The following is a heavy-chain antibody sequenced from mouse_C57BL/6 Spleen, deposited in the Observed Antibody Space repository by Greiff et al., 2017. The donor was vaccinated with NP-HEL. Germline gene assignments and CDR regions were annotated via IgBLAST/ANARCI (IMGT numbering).Heavy chain of an antibody. J-gene: IGHJ4*01. V-gene: IGHV1-52*01. CDR1: GYTFTSYW. CDR3: ARRSNTTVVGGYAMDY. Sequence: QVQLQQPGAELVRPGSSVKLSCKASGYTFTSYWMHWVKQRPIQGLEWIGNIDPSDSETHYNQKFKDKATLTVDKSSRTAYMQLSSLTSEDSAVYYCARRSNTTVVGGYAMDYWGQGTSVTVSS. D-gene: IGHD1-1*01. CDR2: IDPSDSET.